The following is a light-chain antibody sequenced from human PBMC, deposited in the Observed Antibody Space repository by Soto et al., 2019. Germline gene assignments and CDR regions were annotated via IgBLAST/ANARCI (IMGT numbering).Light chain of an antibody. J-gene: IGKJ1*01. CDR3: QQYYSTPRT. V-gene: IGKV4-1*01. CDR2: WAS. CDR1: QSVLYRSNNKNY. Sequence: DIVMTQSPESLAVSLGARATINCKSSQSVLYRSNNKNYLAWYQQKPRQPPKLLIYWASTRQSGVPDRFSGSGSGTDFTLTISSLQAEDVAVYYCQQYYSTPRTFGQGTKVEIK.